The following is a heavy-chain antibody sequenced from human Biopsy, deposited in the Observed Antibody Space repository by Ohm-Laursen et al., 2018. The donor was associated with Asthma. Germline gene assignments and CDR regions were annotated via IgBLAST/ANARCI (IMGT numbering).Heavy chain of an antibody. Sequence: GTLPLTWTVSGGSMSSSSYYWGWIRQPPGKGLEWMGSISYTGSAYHNPSLKSRVTISVDTSKNHFSLKLSSVTAADTAVYYCARHWDWGSFFDYWGQGTPVTVSS. CDR1: GGSMSSSSYY. J-gene: IGHJ4*02. CDR2: ISYTGSA. V-gene: IGHV4-39*01. D-gene: IGHD7-27*01. CDR3: ARHWDWGSFFDY.